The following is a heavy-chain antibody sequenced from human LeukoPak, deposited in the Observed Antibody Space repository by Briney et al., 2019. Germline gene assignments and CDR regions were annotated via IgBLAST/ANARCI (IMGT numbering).Heavy chain of an antibody. D-gene: IGHD6-19*01. V-gene: IGHV3-30*04. Sequence: GGSLRLSCAASGFTFSSYAMHWVRQAPGKGLEWVAVISYDGSNKYYADSVKGRFTISRDNAKNSLYLQMNSLRAEDTAVYYCASDLRLQWLVRGWGQGTLVTVSS. CDR1: GFTFSSYA. CDR3: ASDLRLQWLVRG. J-gene: IGHJ4*02. CDR2: ISYDGSNK.